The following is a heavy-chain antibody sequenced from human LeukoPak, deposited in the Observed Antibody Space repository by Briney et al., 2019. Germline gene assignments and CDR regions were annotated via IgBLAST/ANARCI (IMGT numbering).Heavy chain of an antibody. CDR2: ISYDGSNK. CDR1: GFTFSSYG. J-gene: IGHJ3*02. D-gene: IGHD5-24*01. V-gene: IGHV3-30*03. Sequence: GGSLRLSCAASGFTFSSYGMHWVRQAPGKGLEWVAVISYDGSNKYYADSVKGRFTISRDNSKNTLYLQMNSLRAEDTAVYYCARAGADGYNSEGTFDIWGQGTMVTVSS. CDR3: ARAGADGYNSEGTFDI.